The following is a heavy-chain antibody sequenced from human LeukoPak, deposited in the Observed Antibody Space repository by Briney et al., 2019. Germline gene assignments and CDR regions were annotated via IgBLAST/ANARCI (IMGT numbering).Heavy chain of an antibody. J-gene: IGHJ5*02. CDR2: IYYSGST. Sequence: SETLSLTCTVSGGSISSGGYSWSWIRQHPGKGLEWIGYIYYSGSTYYNPSLKSRVTISVDTSKSQFSLKLSSVTAADTAVYYCARVGNDPWFDPWGQGTLVTVSS. CDR1: GGSISSGGYS. D-gene: IGHD1-1*01. V-gene: IGHV4-31*03. CDR3: ARVGNDPWFDP.